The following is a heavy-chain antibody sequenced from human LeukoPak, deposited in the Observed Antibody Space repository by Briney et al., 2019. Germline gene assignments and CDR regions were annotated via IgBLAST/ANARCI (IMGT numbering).Heavy chain of an antibody. CDR3: VHTQIIASRPRSSNYYYYYMDV. V-gene: IGHV2-5*02. CDR2: IYWDDDK. Sequence: SGPTLVNPTQTLTLTCTFSGFSLSTSGVGVGWIRQPPGKALEWLALIYWDDDKRYSPSLKSRLTITKDTSKNQVVLTMTNMDPVDTATYFCVHTQIIASRPRSSNYYYYYMDVWGKGTTVTVSS. CDR1: GFSLSTSGVG. J-gene: IGHJ6*03. D-gene: IGHD6-6*01.